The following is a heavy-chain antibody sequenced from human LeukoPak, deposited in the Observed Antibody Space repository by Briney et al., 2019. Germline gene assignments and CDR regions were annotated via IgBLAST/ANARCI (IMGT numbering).Heavy chain of an antibody. D-gene: IGHD2-15*01. CDR2: ISSSSSYI. CDR3: ARSYCSGGSCYSGFDY. V-gene: IGHV3-21*01. Sequence: PGGSLRLSCAASGFTFSSYSMNWVRQAPGKGLEWVSSISSSSSYIYYADSVKGRFTISRDNAKNSLYLQMNSLRAEDTAVYYCARSYCSGGSCYSGFDYWGQGTLVTVSS. J-gene: IGHJ4*02. CDR1: GFTFSSYS.